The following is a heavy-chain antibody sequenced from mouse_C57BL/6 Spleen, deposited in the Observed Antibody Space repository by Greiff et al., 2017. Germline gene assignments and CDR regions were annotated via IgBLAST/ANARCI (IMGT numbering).Heavy chain of an antibody. V-gene: IGHV1-26*01. CDR1: GYTFTDYY. Sequence: EVQLQQSGPELVKPGASVKISCKASGYTFTDYYMNWVKQSHGKSLEWIGDINPNNGGTSYNQKFKGKATLTVDTSSSTAYMELRSLTSEDSAVYYCARLVRWYFDVWGTGTTVTVSS. CDR3: ARLVRWYFDV. J-gene: IGHJ1*03. CDR2: INPNNGGT. D-gene: IGHD2-5*01.